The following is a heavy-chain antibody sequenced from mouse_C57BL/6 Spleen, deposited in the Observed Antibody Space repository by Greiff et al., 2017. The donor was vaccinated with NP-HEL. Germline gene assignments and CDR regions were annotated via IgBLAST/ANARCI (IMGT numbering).Heavy chain of an antibody. Sequence: EVKLMESGGDLVKPGGSLKLPCAASGFTFSSYGMSWVRQTPDKRLEWVATISSGGSYTYYPDSVKGRFPISRDNAKNTLYLQMSSLKSEDTAMYYCARHYYGSTYWYFDVWGTGTTVTVSS. CDR1: GFTFSSYG. CDR3: ARHYYGSTYWYFDV. V-gene: IGHV5-6*01. J-gene: IGHJ1*03. CDR2: ISSGGSYT. D-gene: IGHD1-1*01.